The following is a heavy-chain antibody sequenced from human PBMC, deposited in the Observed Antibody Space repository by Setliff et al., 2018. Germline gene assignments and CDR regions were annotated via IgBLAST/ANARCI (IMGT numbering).Heavy chain of an antibody. CDR1: GFTFSSYA. V-gene: IGHV3-23*01. Sequence: GASLKISCGASGFTFSSYAMSWVRQAPGKGLEWVSAISGGATRTYYADSVKGRFTISRDNSKSTLYLQMNSLRAEDTAVYYCAKDSSGRDAFDIWGQGTLVTVSS. J-gene: IGHJ3*02. D-gene: IGHD3-10*01. CDR3: AKDSSGRDAFDI. CDR2: ISGGATRT.